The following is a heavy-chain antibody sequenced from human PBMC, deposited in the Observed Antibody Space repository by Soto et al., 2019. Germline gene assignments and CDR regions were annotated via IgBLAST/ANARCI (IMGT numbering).Heavy chain of an antibody. D-gene: IGHD4-17*01. CDR1: GFTFSNYA. Sequence: GSLRLSCAASGFTFSNYAMHWVRQAPGKGLEWVSGITGSAGNTYYADSVKGRFTISRDNSKNTLYLQTNSLRADDTAIYYCAKVPLSLRFYDYWGQGTLVTVSS. CDR3: AKVPLSLRFYDY. CDR2: ITGSAGNT. J-gene: IGHJ4*02. V-gene: IGHV3-23*01.